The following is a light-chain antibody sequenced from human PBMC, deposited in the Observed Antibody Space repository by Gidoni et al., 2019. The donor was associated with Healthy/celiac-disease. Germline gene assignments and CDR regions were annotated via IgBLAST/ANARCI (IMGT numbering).Light chain of an antibody. Sequence: DIQLHQSPSFLSAAVGDSVTITCRASQGISSYLAWYQQKPGKAPKLLIYAASTLQGGVPPRCSGSGSRTEFTLTISSLHPEDFATYYCQQLNSYPLFGGGTKVEIK. CDR1: QGISSY. J-gene: IGKJ4*01. CDR3: QQLNSYPL. V-gene: IGKV1-9*01. CDR2: AAS.